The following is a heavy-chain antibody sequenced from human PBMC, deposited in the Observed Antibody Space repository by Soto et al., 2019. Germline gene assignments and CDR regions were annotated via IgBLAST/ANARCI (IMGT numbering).Heavy chain of an antibody. CDR2: IKKDGSEK. V-gene: IGHV3-7*03. CDR1: GFTFSPYW. J-gene: IGHJ4*02. Sequence: GGSLRLSCEASGFTFSPYWMNWVRQAPGKGLEWVAIIKKDGSEKYYVDSVKGRFTISRDNAKNSLYLQMNGLRAEDKAVYYCAGGLGWLIDYWGRGTLVTVSS. CDR3: AGGLGWLIDY. D-gene: IGHD3-9*01.